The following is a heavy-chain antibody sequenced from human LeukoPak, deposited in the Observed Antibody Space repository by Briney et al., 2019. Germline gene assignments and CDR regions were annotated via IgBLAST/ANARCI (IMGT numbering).Heavy chain of an antibody. CDR3: ARQLGSGWYNWFDP. D-gene: IGHD6-19*01. V-gene: IGHV4-38-2*01. Sequence: SETLSLTCAVSGYSISSGYYWGWIRQPPGKGLEWIGSTYHSGSTYYNPSLKSRVTISVDTSKNQFSLKLSSVTAADTAVYYCARQLGSGWYNWFDPWGRGTLVTVSS. CDR2: TYHSGST. CDR1: GYSISSGYY. J-gene: IGHJ5*02.